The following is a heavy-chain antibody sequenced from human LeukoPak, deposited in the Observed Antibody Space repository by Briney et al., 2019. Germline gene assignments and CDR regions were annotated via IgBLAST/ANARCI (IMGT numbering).Heavy chain of an antibody. J-gene: IGHJ4*02. Sequence: GGSLRLSCAASGFTFDDYAMHWVRQAPGKGLEWVSGISWNSGSIGYADSVKGRFTISRDNAKNSLYLQMTSLSAEDTALYYCAKVGTTADYWGQGTLVTVSS. V-gene: IGHV3-9*01. D-gene: IGHD4-11*01. CDR2: ISWNSGSI. CDR3: AKVGTTADY. CDR1: GFTFDDYA.